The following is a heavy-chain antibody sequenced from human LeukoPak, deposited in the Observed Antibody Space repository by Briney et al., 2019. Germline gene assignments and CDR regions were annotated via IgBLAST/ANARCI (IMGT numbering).Heavy chain of an antibody. CDR2: INPNSGGT. D-gene: IGHD6-13*01. CDR1: GYTFTGYY. CDR3: VRDSGRAAANR. V-gene: IGHV1-2*06. J-gene: IGHJ4*02. Sequence: ASVKVSCKASGYTFTGYYIHWVRLAPGQGLEWMGRINPNSGGTDFARKFQGRVTLTRDTSITTAYMDLSKLTSDDTAVYYCVRDSGRAAANRWGQGTLVTVSS.